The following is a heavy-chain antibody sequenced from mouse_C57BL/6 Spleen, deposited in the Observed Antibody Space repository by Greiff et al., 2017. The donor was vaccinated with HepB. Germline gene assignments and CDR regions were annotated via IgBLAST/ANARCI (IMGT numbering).Heavy chain of an antibody. CDR1: GYTFTSYW. CDR3: ARLGDYDVGFDY. J-gene: IGHJ2*01. D-gene: IGHD2-4*01. Sequence: QVQLQQPGAELVMPGASVKLSCKASGYTFTSYWMHWVKQRPGQGLEWIGEIDPSDSYTNYNQKFKGKSTLTVDKSSSTAYMQLSSLTSEDSAVYYCARLGDYDVGFDYWGQGTTLTVSS. V-gene: IGHV1-69*01. CDR2: IDPSDSYT.